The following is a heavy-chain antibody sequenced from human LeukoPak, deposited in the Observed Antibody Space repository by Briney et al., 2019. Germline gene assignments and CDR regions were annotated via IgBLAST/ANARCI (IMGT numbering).Heavy chain of an antibody. CDR2: KKPDSGDT. V-gene: IGHV1-2*02. J-gene: IGHJ4*02. CDR1: GYTYTGHY. D-gene: IGHD5-18*01. CDR3: ARPEERYGYILDC. Sequence: RASVKVSCKASGYTYTGHYIDWVRQPPGQGLEWVGWKKPDSGDTNYAQKFQGRVTMTSDTSISTAHMKRNRMTSDDTAVYYCARPEERYGYILDCWGEGTLVTVSS.